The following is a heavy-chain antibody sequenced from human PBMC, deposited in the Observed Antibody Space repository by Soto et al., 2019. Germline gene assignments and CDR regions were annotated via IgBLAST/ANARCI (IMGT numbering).Heavy chain of an antibody. J-gene: IGHJ3*02. CDR3: ARDIRDATVTTLSAFDI. D-gene: IGHD4-17*01. CDR1: GFTFSSYS. Sequence: EVQLVESGGGLVKPSGSLRLSCAASGFTFSSYSMNWVRQAPGKALEWVSSISSSSSYIYYADSVKGRFTISRDNAKNSLYLQMTSLRAEHTAVYYCARDIRDATVTTLSAFDIWGQGTMVTVSS. V-gene: IGHV3-21*01. CDR2: ISSSSSYI.